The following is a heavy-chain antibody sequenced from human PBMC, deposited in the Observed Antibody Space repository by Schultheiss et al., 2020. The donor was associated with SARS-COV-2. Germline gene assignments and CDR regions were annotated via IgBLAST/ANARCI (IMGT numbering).Heavy chain of an antibody. CDR3: ASCSGSCYYYGMDV. J-gene: IGHJ6*02. D-gene: IGHD2-15*01. V-gene: IGHV5-10-1*01. CDR2: IDPSDSYT. CDR1: GYSFTSYW. Sequence: GGSLRLSCKGSGYSFTSYWITWVRQMPGKGLEWMGRIDPSDSYTNYSPSFQSHVTISADKSISTAYLQWSSLKASDTAMYYCASCSGSCYYYGMDVWGLGTAVTVSS.